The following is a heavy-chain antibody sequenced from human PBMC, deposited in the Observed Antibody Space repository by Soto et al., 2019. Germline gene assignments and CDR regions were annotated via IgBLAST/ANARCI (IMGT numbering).Heavy chain of an antibody. CDR2: IYRSGNT. V-gene: IGHV4-38-2*01. Sequence: PSKTLSLTCAVSGFSISTAYYWGWVRRPPGKGLEWIVSIYRSGNTYSNPSLQSRFTISIDASKNQFSLNLNSVTAADTATYYCVRARGIRLWRIDLWGQGTLVTASS. J-gene: IGHJ5*02. CDR1: GFSISTAYY. D-gene: IGHD1-20*01. CDR3: VRARGIRLWRIDL.